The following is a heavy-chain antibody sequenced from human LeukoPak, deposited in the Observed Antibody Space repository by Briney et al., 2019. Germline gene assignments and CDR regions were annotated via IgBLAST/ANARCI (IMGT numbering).Heavy chain of an antibody. CDR2: IYTSGST. J-gene: IGHJ4*02. CDR3: ARGAYFDWLYRLDY. Sequence: SETLSLTCTVSGGSISSGSYYWSWIRQPAGKGLEWIGRIYTSGSTNCNPSLKSRVTISVDTSKNQFSLKLSSVTAADTAVYYCARGAYFDWLYRLDYWGQGTLVTVSS. CDR1: GGSISSGSYY. V-gene: IGHV4-61*02. D-gene: IGHD3-9*01.